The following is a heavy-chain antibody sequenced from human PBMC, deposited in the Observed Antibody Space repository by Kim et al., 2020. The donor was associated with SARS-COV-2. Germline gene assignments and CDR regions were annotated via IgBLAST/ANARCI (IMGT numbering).Heavy chain of an antibody. Sequence: SETLSLTCTVSGGSISSSSYYWGWIRQPPGKGLEWIGSIYYSGSTYYNPSLKSRVTISVDTSKNQFSLKLSSVTAADTAVYYCARVSDQRITMVRGVIWWGQGTLVTVSS. J-gene: IGHJ4*02. CDR2: IYYSGST. D-gene: IGHD3-10*01. V-gene: IGHV4-39*07. CDR3: ARVSDQRITMVRGVIW. CDR1: GGSISSSSYY.